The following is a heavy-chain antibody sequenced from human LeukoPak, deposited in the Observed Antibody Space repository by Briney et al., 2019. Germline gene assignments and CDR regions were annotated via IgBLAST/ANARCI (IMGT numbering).Heavy chain of an antibody. CDR3: ARHNYGMDV. J-gene: IGHJ6*02. CDR1: GGSISSSGHY. CDR2: IYYSGST. V-gene: IGHV4-61*05. Sequence: SETLSLTCNVSGGSISSSGHYWGWIRQPPGKGLEWIGYIYYSGSTNYNPSLKSRVTISVDTSKNQFSLKLSSVTAADTAVYYCARHNYGMDVWGQGTTVTVSS.